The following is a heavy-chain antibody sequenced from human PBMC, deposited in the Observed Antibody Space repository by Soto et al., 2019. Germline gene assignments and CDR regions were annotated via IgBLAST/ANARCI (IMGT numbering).Heavy chain of an antibody. V-gene: IGHV3-23*01. CDR3: AKESGYSSSWYTGYNWFDP. Sequence: GGSLRLSCAASGFTFSSYAMSWVRQAPGKGLEWVSAISGSGGSTYYADSVKGRFTISRDNSKNTLYLQMNSLRAEDTAVYYCAKESGYSSSWYTGYNWFDPWGQGTLVNVSS. CDR1: GFTFSSYA. CDR2: ISGSGGST. D-gene: IGHD6-13*01. J-gene: IGHJ5*02.